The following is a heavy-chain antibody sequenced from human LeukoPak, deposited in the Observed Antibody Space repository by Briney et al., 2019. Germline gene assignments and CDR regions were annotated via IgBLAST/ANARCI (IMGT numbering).Heavy chain of an antibody. Sequence: GGSLRLSCAASGFTFNIYGMSWVRQAPGKGLEWVSYISSSSAVYYADSVKGRFTISRDNAKNSLYLQTNSLRDEDTAVYYCARPSMVQGTNIAAFDSWGQGTLVTVSS. CDR2: ISSSSAV. V-gene: IGHV3-48*02. CDR3: ARPSMVQGTNIAAFDS. D-gene: IGHD3-10*01. J-gene: IGHJ4*02. CDR1: GFTFNIYG.